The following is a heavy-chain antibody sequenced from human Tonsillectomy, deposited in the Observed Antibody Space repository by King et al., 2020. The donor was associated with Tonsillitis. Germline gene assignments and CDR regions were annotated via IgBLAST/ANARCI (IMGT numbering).Heavy chain of an antibody. CDR2: ISSSGSTI. CDR3: ARGDIAAAGHYYYYYMDV. V-gene: IGHV3-48*03. J-gene: IGHJ6*03. D-gene: IGHD6-13*01. Sequence: VQLVESGGGLVQPGGSLRLSCAASGFTFSSYEMNWVRQAPGKGLEWVSYISSSGSTIYYADSVKGRFTISRDNAKNSLYLQMNSLRAEDTAVYYCARGDIAAAGHYYYYYMDVWGKGTSVTVSS. CDR1: GFTFSSYE.